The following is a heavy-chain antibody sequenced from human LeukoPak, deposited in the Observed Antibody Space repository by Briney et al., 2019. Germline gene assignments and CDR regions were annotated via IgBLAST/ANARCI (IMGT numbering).Heavy chain of an antibody. J-gene: IGHJ4*02. CDR1: GGSFSGYY. CDR3: ARSGYFDWLSFDY. V-gene: IGHV4-34*01. CDR2: INHSGST. Sequence: SETLSLTCAVYGGSFSGYYWSWIRQPPGKGLEWIGEINHSGSTNYNPSLKSRVTISVDTSKNQFSLKLSSVTAADTAMYYCARSGYFDWLSFDYWGQGTLVTVSS. D-gene: IGHD3-9*01.